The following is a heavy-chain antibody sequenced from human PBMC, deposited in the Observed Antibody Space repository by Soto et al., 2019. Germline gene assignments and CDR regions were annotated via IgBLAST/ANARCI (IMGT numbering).Heavy chain of an antibody. Sequence: QVQLVESGGGVVQPGGSLRLSCAASGFTLSNCGMHWVRQAPGKGPEWVAMISHDGKSNFYVDSVKGRFTISRDNSKNTLFLQRNRLRAEDTAVYYCAKDLYCSGWYNDFAPWGRGTLVTVTS. V-gene: IGHV3-30*18. J-gene: IGHJ5*02. CDR2: ISHDGKSN. CDR1: GFTLSNCG. D-gene: IGHD6-19*01. CDR3: AKDLYCSGWYNDFAP.